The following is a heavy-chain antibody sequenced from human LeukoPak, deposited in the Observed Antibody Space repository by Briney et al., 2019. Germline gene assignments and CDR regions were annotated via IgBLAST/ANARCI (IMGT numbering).Heavy chain of an antibody. D-gene: IGHD1-14*01. CDR2: IYYSGST. Sequence: KPSETLSLTCTVSGGSTSSYYWSWIRQPPGKGLEWIGYIYYSGSTNYNPSLKSRVTISVDTSKNQFSLKLSSVTAADTAVYYCARTKRYFPYYFDYWGQGTLVTVSS. J-gene: IGHJ4*02. V-gene: IGHV4-59*08. CDR3: ARTKRYFPYYFDY. CDR1: GGSTSSYY.